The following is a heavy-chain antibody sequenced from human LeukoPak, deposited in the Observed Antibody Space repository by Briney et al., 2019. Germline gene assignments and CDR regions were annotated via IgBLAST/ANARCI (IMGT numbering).Heavy chain of an antibody. Sequence: ASVKVSCKASGYTFTGYYLHSVRQAPGQGLEWMGWINPNSGGTNYAQKFQGRVTMTRDTSISTAYMELSRLRSDDTAVYYCARVAYYGSGSYFSLWGQGTLVTVSS. D-gene: IGHD3-10*01. CDR1: GYTFTGYY. CDR3: ARVAYYGSGSYFSL. V-gene: IGHV1-2*02. CDR2: INPNSGGT. J-gene: IGHJ4*02.